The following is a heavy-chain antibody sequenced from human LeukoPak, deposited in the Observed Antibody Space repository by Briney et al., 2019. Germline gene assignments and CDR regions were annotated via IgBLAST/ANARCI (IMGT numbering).Heavy chain of an antibody. D-gene: IGHD2-15*01. CDR3: AKGYWVLRKGFDS. CDR2: IKQDGSEK. V-gene: IGHV3-7*01. Sequence: GGSLRLSCAASGFTFSSYWMSWVRQAPGKGLEWVVNIKQDGSEKYYVDSVKGRFTISRDNAKNSLYLQMNNLTAEDAALYYCAKGYWVLRKGFDSWGQGTLVTVSS. CDR1: GFTFSSYW. J-gene: IGHJ4*02.